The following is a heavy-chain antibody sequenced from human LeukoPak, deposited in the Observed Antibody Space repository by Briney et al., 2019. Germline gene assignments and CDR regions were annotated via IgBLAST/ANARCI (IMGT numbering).Heavy chain of an antibody. CDR3: ARLALKGDPHFELYYFDY. V-gene: IGHV5-51*01. CDR2: IYPGDSDT. Sequence: GESLKISCKGSGYSFASYWIGWVRQMPGKGLEWMGIIYPGDSDTRYSPSFQGHVTISADKSISTAYLQWSSLKASDTAMYYCARLALKGDPHFELYYFDYWGQGTLVTVSP. J-gene: IGHJ4*02. CDR1: GYSFASYW. D-gene: IGHD3-16*01.